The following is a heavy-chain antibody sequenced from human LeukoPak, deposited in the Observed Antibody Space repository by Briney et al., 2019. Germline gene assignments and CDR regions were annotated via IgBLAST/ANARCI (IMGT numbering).Heavy chain of an antibody. CDR3: AKEYSTIYGWFGEFPN. V-gene: IGHV3-23*01. Sequence: GGSLRLSCAASGFTFSSYAMSWVRQAPGKGLEWVSGIGASGDNTYYVDSVKGRFTISRDNSKNTLYLQMNSLRAEDTAVYYCAKEYSTIYGWFGEFPNWGQGTLVTVSS. CDR1: GFTFSSYA. J-gene: IGHJ4*02. D-gene: IGHD3-10*01. CDR2: IGASGDNT.